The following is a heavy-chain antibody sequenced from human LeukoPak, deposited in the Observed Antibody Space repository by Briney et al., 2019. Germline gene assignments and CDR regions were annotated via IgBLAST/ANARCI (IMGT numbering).Heavy chain of an antibody. CDR3: ARGSGYGSGSYVDY. Sequence: PSETLSLTCTVSGGSISSYYWSWIRQPPGKGLEWIGYIYYSGSTNYNPSLKSRVTISVDTSKNQFSLKLSSVTAADTAVYYCARGSGYGSGSYVDYWGQGTLVTVSS. CDR1: GGSISSYY. D-gene: IGHD3-10*01. J-gene: IGHJ4*02. V-gene: IGHV4-59*01. CDR2: IYYSGST.